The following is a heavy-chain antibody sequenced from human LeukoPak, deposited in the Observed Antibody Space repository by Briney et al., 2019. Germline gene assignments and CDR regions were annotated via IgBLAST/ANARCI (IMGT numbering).Heavy chain of an antibody. D-gene: IGHD3-10*01. CDR1: GFTFSSYS. CDR3: ARDNTMVRGVIIPPYYYGMDV. V-gene: IGHV3-21*01. CDR2: ISSSSSYI. Sequence: GGSLRLSCAASGFTFSSYSMNWVRQAPGKGLEWVSSISSSSSYIYYADSVKGRFTISRDNAKNSLYLQMNSLRVEDTAVYYCARDNTMVRGVIIPPYYYGMDVWGKGTTVTVSS. J-gene: IGHJ6*04.